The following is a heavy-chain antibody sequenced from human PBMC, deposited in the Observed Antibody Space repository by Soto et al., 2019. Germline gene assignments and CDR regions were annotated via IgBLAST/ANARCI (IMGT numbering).Heavy chain of an antibody. D-gene: IGHD5-12*01. CDR3: AQRGGMATSYSFDY. CDR2: IIPIFGTA. Sequence: SVKVSCKASGGTFSSYAISWVRQAPGQGLEWMGGIIPIFGTANYAQKFQGRVTITADESTSTAYMELSSLRSEDTAVYYCAQRGGMATSYSFDYWGQGTLVTVSS. J-gene: IGHJ4*02. CDR1: GGTFSSYA. V-gene: IGHV1-69*13.